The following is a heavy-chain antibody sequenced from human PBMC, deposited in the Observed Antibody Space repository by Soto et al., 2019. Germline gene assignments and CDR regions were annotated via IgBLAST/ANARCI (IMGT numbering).Heavy chain of an antibody. CDR1: GGSISSYY. J-gene: IGHJ6*02. CDR3: ARGRRDSSSWVDYYYYYYGMDV. V-gene: IGHV4-59*01. CDR2: IYYSGST. D-gene: IGHD6-13*01. Sequence: SETLSLTCTVSGGSISSYYWSWIRQPPGKGLEWIGYIYYSGSTNYNPSLKSRVTISVDTSKNQFSLKLSSVTAADTAVYYCARGRRDSSSWVDYYYYYYGMDVWGQGTTVTVS.